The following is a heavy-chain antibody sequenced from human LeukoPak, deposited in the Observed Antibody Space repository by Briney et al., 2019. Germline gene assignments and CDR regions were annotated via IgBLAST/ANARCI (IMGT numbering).Heavy chain of an antibody. CDR2: ISSTSSTI. Sequence: PGGSLRLSCAASGFTFSSYSMNWVRQAPGKGREWVSYISSTSSTIYYADSVKGRFTISRDNAKNSLYLQMNSLRAEDTAVYYCARDAIAAAGLFDYWGQGTLVTVSS. CDR1: GFTFSSYS. CDR3: ARDAIAAAGLFDY. D-gene: IGHD6-13*01. V-gene: IGHV3-48*04. J-gene: IGHJ4*02.